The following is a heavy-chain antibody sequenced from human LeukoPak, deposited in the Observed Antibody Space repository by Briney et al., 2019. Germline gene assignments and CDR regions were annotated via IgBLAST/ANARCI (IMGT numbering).Heavy chain of an antibody. CDR1: GFTVSSNY. V-gene: IGHV3-23*01. Sequence: PGGSLRLSCAASGFTVSSNYMSWVRQAPGKGLEWVSGISPGGEITYYADSVKGRFTISRDNSKNTVSLQMHSLRAEDTATYYCAKDNGWLHYCHWGQGTLVTVSS. D-gene: IGHD5-24*01. CDR2: ISPGGEIT. CDR3: AKDNGWLHYCH. J-gene: IGHJ4*02.